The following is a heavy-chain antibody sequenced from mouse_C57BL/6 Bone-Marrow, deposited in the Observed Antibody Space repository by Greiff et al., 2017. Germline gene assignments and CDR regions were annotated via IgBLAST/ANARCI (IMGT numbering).Heavy chain of an antibody. V-gene: IGHV1-47*01. Sequence: QVQLQQSGAELVKPGASVKMSCKASGYTFTTYPITWMKQNHGKGLEWIGDFHPYSDNTKYNEKFKGKATLTVEKSSSTVYLQLSRLTSDDSAVYECERMAGTRAIDYWGKGTSVTVSS. CDR3: ERMAGTRAIDY. CDR2: FHPYSDNT. J-gene: IGHJ4*01. CDR1: GYTFTTYP. D-gene: IGHD4-1*01.